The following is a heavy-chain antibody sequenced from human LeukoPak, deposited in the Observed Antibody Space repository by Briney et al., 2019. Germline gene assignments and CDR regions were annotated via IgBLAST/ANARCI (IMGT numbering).Heavy chain of an antibody. J-gene: IGHJ5*02. D-gene: IGHD6-6*01. CDR1: GYTFTGYY. Sequence: ASVKVSCKASGYTFTGYYMHWVRQAPGQGLEWMGWINPNSGGTNHAQKFQGRVTMTRDTSISTACMELSRLRSDDTAVYYCARGSSSSSRSMNWFDPWGQGTLVTVSS. CDR2: INPNSGGT. CDR3: ARGSSSSSRSMNWFDP. V-gene: IGHV1-2*02.